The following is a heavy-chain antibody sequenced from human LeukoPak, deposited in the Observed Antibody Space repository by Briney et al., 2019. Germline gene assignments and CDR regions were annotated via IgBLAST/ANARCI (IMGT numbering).Heavy chain of an antibody. J-gene: IGHJ4*02. V-gene: IGHV3-15*01. D-gene: IGHD3-3*01. CDR3: TTGYERFLEWLLGGIYFDY. Sequence: GGSLRLSCAASGFTFSNAWMSWVRQAPGKGLEWVGRIKSKTDGGTTDYAAPVKGRFTISRDDSKNTLYLQMNSLKTEDTAVYYCTTGYERFLEWLLGGIYFDYWGQGTLVTVSS. CDR1: GFTFSNAW. CDR2: IKSKTDGGTT.